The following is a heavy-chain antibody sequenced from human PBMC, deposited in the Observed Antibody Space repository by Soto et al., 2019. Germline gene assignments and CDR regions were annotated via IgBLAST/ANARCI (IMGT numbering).Heavy chain of an antibody. CDR2: VNYSGGT. V-gene: IGHV4-34*01. D-gene: IGHD2-15*01. CDR1: GGSFSGYY. Sequence: QVQLQQWGAGLLKPSETLSLTCAVYGGSFSGYYWSWIRQPPGQGLEWIGEVNYSGGTNSNPSLKCRVTILIDTSKKHFSLKLSPVTAADTAVYYCATSTCTSSSCQFDPGSYYDGMDVWGQGTTVIVSS. J-gene: IGHJ6*02. CDR3: ATSTCTSSSCQFDPGSYYDGMDV.